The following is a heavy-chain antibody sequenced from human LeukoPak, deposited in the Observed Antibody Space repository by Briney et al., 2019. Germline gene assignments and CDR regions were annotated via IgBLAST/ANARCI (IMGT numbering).Heavy chain of an antibody. J-gene: IGHJ4*02. V-gene: IGHV1-69*13. CDR3: AREGEAIFGVVKGYYFDY. D-gene: IGHD3-3*01. CDR2: IIPIFGTA. Sequence: PVRVSCKASGGTFSSYAISWVRQAPGQGLEWMGGIIPIFGTANYAQKFQGRVTITADESTSTAYMELSSLRSEDTAVYYCAREGEAIFGVVKGYYFDYWGQGTLVTVSS. CDR1: GGTFSSYA.